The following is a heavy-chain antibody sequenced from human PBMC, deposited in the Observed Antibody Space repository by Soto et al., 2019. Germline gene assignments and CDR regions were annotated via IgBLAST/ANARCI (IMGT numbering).Heavy chain of an antibody. D-gene: IGHD6-19*01. CDR2: ISGSGGST. CDR1: GFTFSSYA. Sequence: GGSLRLSCAASGFTFSSYAMSWVRQAPGKGLEWVSAISGSGGSTYYADSVKGRFTISRDNSKNTLYLQMNSLRAEDTDGYYWAEDRSRIAVAGSSLAGWYDPWGQGTLVSVS. V-gene: IGHV3-23*01. CDR3: AEDRSRIAVAGSSLAGWYDP. J-gene: IGHJ5*02.